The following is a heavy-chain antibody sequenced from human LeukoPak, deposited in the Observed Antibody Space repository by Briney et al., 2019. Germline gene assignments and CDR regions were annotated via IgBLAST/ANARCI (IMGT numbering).Heavy chain of an antibody. CDR1: GFTLSTYE. D-gene: IGHD3-22*01. V-gene: IGHV3-48*03. Sequence: GGSLRLSCAASGFTLSTYEMNWVRQAPGKGLEWVSYISTGGSIIYYADSVKGRFTISRDNAQNSLYLQMNSLRAEDTAVYYCATAYSGYYTYYLVYWGQGSLVTVSS. CDR2: ISTGGSII. CDR3: ATAYSGYYTYYLVY. J-gene: IGHJ4*02.